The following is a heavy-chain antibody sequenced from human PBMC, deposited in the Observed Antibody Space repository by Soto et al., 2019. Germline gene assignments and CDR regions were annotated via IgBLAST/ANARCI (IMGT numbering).Heavy chain of an antibody. V-gene: IGHV1-69*05. CDR1: GGTFTIFA. D-gene: IGHD5-12*01. CDR3: VRDLGSGYDPGDY. J-gene: IGHJ4*02. Sequence: QVQLVQSGAEVKKPGSSVKVSCKASGGTFTIFAVSWVRQAPGQGLEWMGGIIPIIGTTNYAQRFQGRITXSXDQXTSTAYMELSSLKSEDTAMYYCVRDLGSGYDPGDYWGQGTLVTVSS. CDR2: IIPIIGTT.